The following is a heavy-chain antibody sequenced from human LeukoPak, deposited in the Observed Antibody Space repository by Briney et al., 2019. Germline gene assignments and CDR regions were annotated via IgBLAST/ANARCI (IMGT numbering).Heavy chain of an antibody. J-gene: IGHJ5*02. CDR3: AKDLARAYSRNWFDP. D-gene: IGHD4-11*01. CDR2: IRYDGSNK. V-gene: IGHV3-30*02. Sequence: EGSLRLSGAASGFTFSSYAMSWVRQAPGKGLEWVAFIRYDGSNKYYADSVKGRFTISRDNSKNTLYLQMNSLRAEDTAVYYCAKDLARAYSRNWFDPWGQGTLVTVSS. CDR1: GFTFSSYA.